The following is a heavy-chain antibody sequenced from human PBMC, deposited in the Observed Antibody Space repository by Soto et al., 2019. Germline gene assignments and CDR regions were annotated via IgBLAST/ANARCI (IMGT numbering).Heavy chain of an antibody. CDR3: AGDIGAYSSSWSSRGMDV. CDR1: GFTFSYSA. J-gene: IGHJ6*02. D-gene: IGHD6-13*01. Sequence: EASVKVSCKASGFTFSYSAVQWVRQARGQRLEWIGWIVVNSGNTNLAQKFQERVTITRDKSTNTAYMELRSLRSDDTAVYYCAGDIGAYSSSWSSRGMDVWGQGTTVTVS. V-gene: IGHV1-58*01. CDR2: IVVNSGNT.